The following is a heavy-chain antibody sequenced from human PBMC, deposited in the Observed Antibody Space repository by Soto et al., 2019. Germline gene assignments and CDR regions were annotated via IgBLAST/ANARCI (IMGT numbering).Heavy chain of an antibody. CDR2: IIPIFGTA. J-gene: IGHJ6*02. V-gene: IGHV1-69*13. CDR3: ARVPRYSSSWYSDYYYGMDV. D-gene: IGHD6-13*01. Sequence: SVKVSCKASGGTFXSYAISWVRQAPGQGLEWMGGIIPIFGTANYAQKFQGRVTITADESTSTAYMELSSLRSEDTAVYYCARVPRYSSSWYSDYYYGMDVWGQGTTVTVSS. CDR1: GGTFXSYA.